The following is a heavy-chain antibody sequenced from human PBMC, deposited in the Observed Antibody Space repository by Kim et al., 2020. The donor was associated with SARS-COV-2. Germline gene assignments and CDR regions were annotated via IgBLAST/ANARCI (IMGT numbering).Heavy chain of an antibody. J-gene: IGHJ6*02. CDR3: ANLGGPANLHDYVWGSEV. D-gene: IGHD3-16*01. CDR2: ISGSGGST. Sequence: GGSLRLSCAASGFTFSSYAMSWVRQAPGKGLEWVSAISGSGGSTYYADSVKGRFTISRDNSKNTLYLQMNSLRAEDTAVYYCANLGGPANLHDYVWGSEVWGQGTTVTVSS. V-gene: IGHV3-23*01. CDR1: GFTFSSYA.